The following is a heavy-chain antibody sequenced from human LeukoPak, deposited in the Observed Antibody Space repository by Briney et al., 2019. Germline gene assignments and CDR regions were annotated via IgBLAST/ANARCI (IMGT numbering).Heavy chain of an antibody. D-gene: IGHD6-25*01. CDR1: GFTVSSKY. CDR3: ASRSVRSRSGDFDY. CDR2: ISSGGST. Sequence: GGSLRLSCAASGFTVSSKYMSWVRQAPGQGLEWVSVISSGGSTYYADSATGRFTISRDTSKNTLYLQMNSLISEDTGVYYCASRSVRSRSGDFDYWGQGTLVTVSS. V-gene: IGHV3-53*01. J-gene: IGHJ4*02.